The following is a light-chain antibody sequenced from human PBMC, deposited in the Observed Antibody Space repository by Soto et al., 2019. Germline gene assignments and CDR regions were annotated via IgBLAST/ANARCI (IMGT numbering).Light chain of an antibody. J-gene: IGLJ2*01. CDR3: QSYDSSLVV. CDR2: GNT. V-gene: IGLV1-40*01. CDR1: RPNIGAGYD. Sequence: QSVLTQPPSVSGAPGQRVTISCTGSRPNIGAGYDVHWYQQFPGTAPKLLIYGNTNRPSGVPDRFSGTKSGTSASLAITGLQVEDEADYYCQSYDSSLVVFGGGTKLTVL.